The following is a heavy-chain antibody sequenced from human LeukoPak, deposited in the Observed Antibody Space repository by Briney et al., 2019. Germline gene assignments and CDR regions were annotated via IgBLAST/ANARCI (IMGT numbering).Heavy chain of an antibody. CDR2: MNPNSGGT. CDR1: GYTFTSYD. Sequence: ASVKVSCKASGYTFTSYDINWVRQATGQGLEWMGWMNPNSGGTNYAQKFQGRVTMTRDTSISTAYMELSRLRSDDTAVYYCARDWGGYSGYDSPYWYFDLWGRGTLVTVSS. CDR3: ARDWGGYSGYDSPYWYFDL. J-gene: IGHJ2*01. D-gene: IGHD5-12*01. V-gene: IGHV1-2*02.